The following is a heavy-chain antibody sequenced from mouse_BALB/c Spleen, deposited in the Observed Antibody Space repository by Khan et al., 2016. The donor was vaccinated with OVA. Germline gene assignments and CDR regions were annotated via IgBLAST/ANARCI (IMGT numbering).Heavy chain of an antibody. J-gene: IGHJ3*01. CDR1: GYSFTSYW. V-gene: IGHV1S126*01. CDR3: ARRPYGNYGLAY. Sequence: QVQLKESGPQLVRPGASVKISCKASGYSFTSYWMHWVKQRPGQGLEWIGMIDPSDSETRLNQKFKDKATLTVDKSSSTAYMQFSSPTSEDSAVYDWARRPYGNYGLAYWGQGTLVTVSA. CDR2: IDPSDSET. D-gene: IGHD2-1*01.